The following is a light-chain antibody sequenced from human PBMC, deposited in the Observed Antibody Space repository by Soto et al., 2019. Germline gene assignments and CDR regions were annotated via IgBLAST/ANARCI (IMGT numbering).Light chain of an antibody. V-gene: IGKV1-5*03. J-gene: IGKJ2*01. Sequence: DIQMTQSPSTLSASVGDRVTITCRASQSISSWLAWYQQKPGKAPKLLIYKASSLDSGVPSRFSGGGSGKEFTPTISRLQPDDFATYYCQQYNSYHTFGQGTKLEIK. CDR3: QQYNSYHT. CDR2: KAS. CDR1: QSISSW.